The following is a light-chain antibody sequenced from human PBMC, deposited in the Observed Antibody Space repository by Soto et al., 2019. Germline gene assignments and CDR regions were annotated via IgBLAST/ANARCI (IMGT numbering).Light chain of an antibody. CDR2: DAS. J-gene: IGKJ1*01. V-gene: IGKV3-11*01. CDR1: QSVSSY. CDR3: QQRSNWPT. Sequence: EIVLTQSPATLSLSRGERATLSFRASQSVSSYLAWYQQKPGQAPRLLIYDASNRATGIPARFSGSGSGTDFTLTISSLEPEDFAVYYCQQRSNWPTFGQGTKVDIK.